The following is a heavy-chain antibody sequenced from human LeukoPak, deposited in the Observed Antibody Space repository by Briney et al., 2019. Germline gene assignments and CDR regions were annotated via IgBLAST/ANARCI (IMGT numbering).Heavy chain of an antibody. D-gene: IGHD3-22*01. CDR2: IYHSGST. CDR1: GGSISSGGYS. J-gene: IGHJ4*02. V-gene: IGHV4-30-2*01. Sequence: SQTLSLTCAVSGGSISSGGYSWSWIRQPPGKGLEWIGYIYHSGSTYYNPSLKSRVTISVDRSKNQFSLKLSSVTAADTAVYYCARATYYYDSSGFIYHFDYWGQGTLVTVSS. CDR3: ARATYYYDSSGFIYHFDY.